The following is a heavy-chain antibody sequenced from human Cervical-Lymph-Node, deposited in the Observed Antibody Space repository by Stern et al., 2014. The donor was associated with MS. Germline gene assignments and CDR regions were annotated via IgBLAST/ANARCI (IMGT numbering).Heavy chain of an antibody. D-gene: IGHD1-7*01. CDR3: ARDLGTPHGLDV. Sequence: VQLVESGAEVKKPGASVKVSCKASGYIFTSYYVHWVRQVPGQGLEWMGMINPSVSSPNYAQKFQGRVTMTRDRSTSTVNMELSSLRSEDTAMYYCARDLGTPHGLDVWGQGTTVTVSS. V-gene: IGHV1-46*01. J-gene: IGHJ6*02. CDR2: INPSVSSP. CDR1: GYIFTSYY.